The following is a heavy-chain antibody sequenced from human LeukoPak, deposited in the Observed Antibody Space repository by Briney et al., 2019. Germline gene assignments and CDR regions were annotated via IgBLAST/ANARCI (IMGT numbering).Heavy chain of an antibody. CDR1: GGSISSYY. J-gene: IGHJ4*02. Sequence: SETLSLTCTVSGGSISSYYWSWIRQPAGKGLEWIGRIYTSGSTNYNPSLKSRVTMSVDTSKNQFSLKLSSVTAADTAVYYCARELPYSGVLYYFDYWGQGTLVTVSS. V-gene: IGHV4-4*07. CDR3: ARELPYSGVLYYFDY. CDR2: IYTSGST. D-gene: IGHD5-12*01.